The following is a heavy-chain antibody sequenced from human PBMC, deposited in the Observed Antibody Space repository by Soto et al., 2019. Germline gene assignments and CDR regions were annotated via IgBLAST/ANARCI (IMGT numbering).Heavy chain of an antibody. D-gene: IGHD6-13*01. J-gene: IGHJ4*02. V-gene: IGHV2-70*11. Sequence: TLSLTCAVYGGSFSGMCVSWIRQPPGKALEWLARIDWDDDKYYSTSLKTGITISKDTSKNQVVLTMTNMDPVDTATYYCARIRYSSSWYPFDYWGQGTLVTVSS. CDR3: ARIRYSSSWYPFDY. CDR2: IDWDDDK. CDR1: GGSFSGMC.